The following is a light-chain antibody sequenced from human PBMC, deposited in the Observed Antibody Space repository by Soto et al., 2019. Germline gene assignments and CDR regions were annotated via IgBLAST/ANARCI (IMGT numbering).Light chain of an antibody. J-gene: IGKJ1*01. CDR3: QQYSNWPRT. CDR1: QSISNN. CDR2: SAS. V-gene: IGKV3-15*01. Sequence: DIVMTQSPATLSVSPGERATLSCRAGQSISNNLAWYQQKPGQAPRLLIYSASTRATGIPARFTGSGSGTEFTLTISSLQSEDFAVYYCQQYSNWPRTFGQGTKVDIK.